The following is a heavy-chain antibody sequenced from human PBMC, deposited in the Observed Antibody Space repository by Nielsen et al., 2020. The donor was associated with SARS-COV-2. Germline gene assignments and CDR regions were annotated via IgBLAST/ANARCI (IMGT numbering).Heavy chain of an antibody. V-gene: IGHV3-23*01. CDR2: ISGSGGST. J-gene: IGHJ6*03. Sequence: GGSLRLSCAASGFTFSSYAMSWVRQAPGKGLEWVSAISGSGGSTYYADSVKGRFTISRDNSKNTLYLQMNSLRAEDTVVYYCAKCPGYYYYYMDVWGKGTTVTVSS. CDR3: AKCPGYYYYYMDV. CDR1: GFTFSSYA.